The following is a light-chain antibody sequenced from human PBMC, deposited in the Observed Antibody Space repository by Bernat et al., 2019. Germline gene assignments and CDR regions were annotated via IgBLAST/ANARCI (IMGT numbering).Light chain of an antibody. CDR2: DAS. CDR3: QQYNKWPWT. J-gene: IGKJ1*01. CDR1: QSVRTS. V-gene: IGKV3-15*01. Sequence: EIVMTQSPATLSVSPGDTATLSCRASQSVRTSLAWYQQIPGQAPRLLTHDASTRATGIPARFSGSGSGTEFTLTISSLQSEDFAVYYCQQYNKWPWTFGQGTKVEIK.